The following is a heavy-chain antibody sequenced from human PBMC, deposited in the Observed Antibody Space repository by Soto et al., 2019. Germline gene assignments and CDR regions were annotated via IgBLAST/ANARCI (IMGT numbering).Heavy chain of an antibody. CDR3: ARRGYYDILTGYQLDY. J-gene: IGHJ4*02. V-gene: IGHV4-34*01. D-gene: IGHD3-9*01. Sequence: QVQLQQWGAGLLKPSETLSLTCAVYGGSFSGYYWSWIRQPPGKGLEWIGEINHSGSTNYNPSLKSQVTISVDTSKTQCSLKLSSVTAADTAVYYCARRGYYDILTGYQLDYWGQGTLVTVSS. CDR2: INHSGST. CDR1: GGSFSGYY.